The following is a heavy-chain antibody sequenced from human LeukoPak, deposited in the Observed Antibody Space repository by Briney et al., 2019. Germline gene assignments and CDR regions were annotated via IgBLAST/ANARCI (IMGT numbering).Heavy chain of an antibody. Sequence: PGGSLRLSCAASGFTFSSYWMHWVRQAPGKGLVWVSRINTDGSSTSYADSVKGRFTISRDNAKNTLYLQMNSLRAEDTAVYYCARAVAARPHYYYYMDVWGKGTTVTVSS. J-gene: IGHJ6*03. V-gene: IGHV3-74*01. CDR1: GFTFSSYW. CDR2: INTDGSST. D-gene: IGHD6-6*01. CDR3: ARAVAARPHYYYYMDV.